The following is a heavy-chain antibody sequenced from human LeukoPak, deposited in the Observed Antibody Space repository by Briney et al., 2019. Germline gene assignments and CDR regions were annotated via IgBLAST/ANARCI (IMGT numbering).Heavy chain of an antibody. D-gene: IGHD4-11*01. CDR2: IRYDGSNK. CDR3: ARDTVRKNYYYYMDV. CDR1: GFTFSSYG. J-gene: IGHJ6*03. V-gene: IGHV3-30*02. Sequence: GGSLRLSCAASGFTFSSYGMHWVRQAPGKGLEWVAFIRYDGSNKYYADTVKGRFTISRDNSKNTLYLQMNSLRAEDTAVYYCARDTVRKNYYYYMDVWGKGTTVTVSS.